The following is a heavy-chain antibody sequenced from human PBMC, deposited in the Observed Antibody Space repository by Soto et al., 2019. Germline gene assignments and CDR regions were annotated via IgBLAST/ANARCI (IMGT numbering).Heavy chain of an antibody. CDR2: MNPGSGDT. V-gene: IGHV1-8*01. CDR3: ARMETFGSLNWFDP. D-gene: IGHD3-16*01. CDR1: GYSFTNND. J-gene: IGHJ5*02. Sequence: QVQLVQSGAEVREPGASVKVSCKASGYSFTNNDVSWVRQATGQGIEWMGWMNPGSGDTGYAQKFQGRVTMTRDISIATAYMELSSLRSDDTAIYYCARMETFGSLNWFDPWGQGTLVTVSS.